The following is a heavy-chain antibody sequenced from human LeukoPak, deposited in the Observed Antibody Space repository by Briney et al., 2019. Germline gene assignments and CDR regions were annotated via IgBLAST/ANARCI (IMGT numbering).Heavy chain of an antibody. CDR1: GGSISSGSYY. V-gene: IGHV4-61*02. Sequence: SQTLSLTCTVSGGSISSGSYYCSWIRQPAGKGLEWIGRIYTSGSTNYNPSLKSRVTISVDTSKNQFSLKLSSVTAADTAVYYCARDDDCSSTSCYDGGWFDPWGQGTLVTVSS. CDR3: ARDDDCSSTSCYDGGWFDP. CDR2: IYTSGST. J-gene: IGHJ5*02. D-gene: IGHD2-2*01.